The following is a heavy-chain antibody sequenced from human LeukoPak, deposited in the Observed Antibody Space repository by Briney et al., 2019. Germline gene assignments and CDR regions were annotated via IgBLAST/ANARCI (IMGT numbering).Heavy chain of an antibody. CDR3: VVWSLPI. D-gene: IGHD3-16*01. J-gene: IGHJ3*02. CDR1: GFTFSSYE. Sequence: GWSLRLSCAASGFTFSSYEMIWVGQAPGRGLEWVSYISSSGSTIYYADSVRGRFTISRDNAKNSLYLQMNSLRAEDTAVYYCVVWSLPIWGQGTMVTVSS. CDR2: ISSSGSTI. V-gene: IGHV3-48*03.